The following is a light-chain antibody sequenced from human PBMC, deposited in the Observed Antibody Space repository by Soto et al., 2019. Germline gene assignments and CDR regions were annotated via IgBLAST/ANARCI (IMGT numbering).Light chain of an antibody. CDR3: PQRSNRQIT. J-gene: IGKJ5*01. V-gene: IGKV3-11*01. CDR2: DAS. CDR1: QSVSTY. Sequence: VLTRSRATLFLSPGESATLACRASQSVSTYLAWYQQKPGQAPRLLIYDASNRVTGIPARFRGSGSGTDFTLTISGLEPDDFAVYYCPQRSNRQITSGHGTRPEIK.